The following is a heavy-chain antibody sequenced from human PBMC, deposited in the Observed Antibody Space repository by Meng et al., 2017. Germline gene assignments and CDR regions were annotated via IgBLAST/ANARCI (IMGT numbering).Heavy chain of an antibody. D-gene: IGHD6-19*01. CDR1: GFSLSTSGVG. CDR2: IYWDDDK. J-gene: IGHJ4*02. Sequence: QITLKESGPTLVKPTQTLTLTCTFSGFSLSTSGVGVGWIRQPPGKALEWLALIYWDDDKRYSPSLKSRLTTKDTSKNQVVLTMTNMDPVDTATYYCAHRLGSSGVAYWGQGTLVTVSS. CDR3: AHRLGSSGVAY. V-gene: IGHV2-5*02.